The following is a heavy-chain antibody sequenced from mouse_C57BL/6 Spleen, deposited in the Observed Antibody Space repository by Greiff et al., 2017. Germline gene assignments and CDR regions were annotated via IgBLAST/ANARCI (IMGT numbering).Heavy chain of an antibody. V-gene: IGHV1-64*01. CDR2: IHPNSGST. D-gene: IGHD1-1*01. CDR1: GYTFTSYW. CDR3: ASRTTVVATDYAMDY. Sequence: QVQLQQPGAELVKPGASVKLSCKASGYTFTSYWMHWVKQRPGQGLEWIGMIHPNSGSTNYNEKFKSKATLTVDKSSSTAYMQLSSLTSEASAVYYCASRTTVVATDYAMDYWGQGTSVTVSS. J-gene: IGHJ4*01.